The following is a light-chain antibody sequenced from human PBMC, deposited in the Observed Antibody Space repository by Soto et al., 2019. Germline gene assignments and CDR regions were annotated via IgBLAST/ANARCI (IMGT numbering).Light chain of an antibody. CDR1: QATDSR. V-gene: IGKV3-11*01. CDR3: QQRSNWIFA. CDR2: DAS. Sequence: ELVLTQYPDTLSWSPGERATLSCRAGQATDSRLAWYQQKPGQAPRLLIYDASYRSTGVPDRFIGGGSGTDFTLTITSQVPEAFAVYYCQQRSNWIFAFGPGTNVDL. J-gene: IGKJ3*01.